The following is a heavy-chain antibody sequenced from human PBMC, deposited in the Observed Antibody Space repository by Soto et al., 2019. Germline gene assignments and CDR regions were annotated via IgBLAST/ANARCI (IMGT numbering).Heavy chain of an antibody. Sequence: GGSLRLSCAASGFTFSSYAMSWVRQAPGKGLEWVSAISGSGGSTYYADSVKGRFTISRDNSKNTLYLQMNSLRAEDTAVYYCAKDHLFIAAAGIDAFDIWGQGTMVTVSS. D-gene: IGHD6-13*01. CDR2: ISGSGGST. J-gene: IGHJ3*02. CDR1: GFTFSSYA. CDR3: AKDHLFIAAAGIDAFDI. V-gene: IGHV3-23*01.